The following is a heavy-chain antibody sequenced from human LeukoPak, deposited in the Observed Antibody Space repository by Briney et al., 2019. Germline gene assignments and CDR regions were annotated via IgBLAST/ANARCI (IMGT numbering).Heavy chain of an antibody. D-gene: IGHD3-9*01. V-gene: IGHV4-39*07. J-gene: IGHJ5*02. CDR1: GGSISSNSYY. CDR2: IYYSGST. CDR3: ARDGTYYDILTGLFDP. Sequence: SETLSLTCAVSGGSISSNSYYWGWIRQPPGKGLEWIGSIYYSGSTYYNPSLKSRVTISVDTSKNQFSLKLSSVTAADTAVYYCARDGTYYDILTGLFDPWGQGTLVTVSS.